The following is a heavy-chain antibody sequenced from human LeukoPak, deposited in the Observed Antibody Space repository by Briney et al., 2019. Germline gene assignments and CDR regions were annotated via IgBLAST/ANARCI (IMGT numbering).Heavy chain of an antibody. CDR1: GGTFSSYA. CDR2: IIPIFGTA. Sequence: GASVKVSCKASGGTFSSYAISWVRQAPGQGLEWMGGIIPIFGTANYAQKFQDRVTITADKSTSTAYMELSSLRSEDTAVYYCATLVYCSGGSCYEREDIWGQGTMVTVSS. J-gene: IGHJ3*02. CDR3: ATLVYCSGGSCYEREDI. D-gene: IGHD2-15*01. V-gene: IGHV1-69*06.